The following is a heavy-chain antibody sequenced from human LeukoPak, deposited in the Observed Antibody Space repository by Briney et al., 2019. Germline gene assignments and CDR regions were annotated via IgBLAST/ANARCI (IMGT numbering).Heavy chain of an antibody. CDR2: ISSSGSTI. CDR3: ATGATGVAFDI. D-gene: IGHD1-26*01. V-gene: IGHV3-48*03. Sequence: GGSLRLSCAASGFTFSSYEMNWVRRAPGKGLEWVSYISSSGSTIYYADSVKGRFTISRDNAKNSLSLQLNSLRAEDTAVYYCATGATGVAFDIWGQGTMVTVSS. CDR1: GFTFSSYE. J-gene: IGHJ3*02.